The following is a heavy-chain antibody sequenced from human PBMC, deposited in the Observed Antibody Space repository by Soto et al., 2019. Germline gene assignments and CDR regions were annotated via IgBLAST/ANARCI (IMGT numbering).Heavy chain of an antibody. CDR3: ARGDYDILTGYPYYFDY. CDR1: GGSISGYY. J-gene: IGHJ4*02. V-gene: IGHV4-59*01. D-gene: IGHD3-9*01. CDR2: MYNTGST. Sequence: SETLSLTCTVSGGSISGYYWSWIRQPPGKGLEWIGYMYNTGSTVYNPSFKSRVTISVDTSKNQFSLKLSSVTAADTAVYYCARGDYDILTGYPYYFDYWGQGTLVTVS.